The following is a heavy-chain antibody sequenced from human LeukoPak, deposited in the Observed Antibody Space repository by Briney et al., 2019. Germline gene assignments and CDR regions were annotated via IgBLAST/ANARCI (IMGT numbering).Heavy chain of an antibody. D-gene: IGHD5-24*01. J-gene: IGHJ4*02. CDR3: AKEGRSLQTY. CDR2: IKEDGTET. Sequence: SGGSLRLSCEGSAFIFSGHWMSWVRLAPGKGLEWVANIKEDGTETYYVDSVKGRFTISRDNAKNSLYLQMNSLRVEDTAVYYCAKEGRSLQTYWGQGTLVTVSS. V-gene: IGHV3-7*03. CDR1: AFIFSGHW.